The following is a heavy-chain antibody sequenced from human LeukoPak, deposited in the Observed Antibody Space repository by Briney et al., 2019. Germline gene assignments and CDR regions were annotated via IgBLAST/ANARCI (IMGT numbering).Heavy chain of an antibody. V-gene: IGHV4-39*07. D-gene: IGHD4-23*01. J-gene: IGHJ6*03. CDR3: ARVPKGRWPYYYYYYMDV. CDR1: GYSISSSSYY. CDR2: IYYSGST. Sequence: PSETLSLTCTVSGYSISSSSYYWGWIRQPPGKGLEWIGSIYYSGSTYYNPSLKSRVTISVDTSKNQFSLKLSSVTAADTAVYYCARVPKGRWPYYYYYYMDVWGKGTTVTVSS.